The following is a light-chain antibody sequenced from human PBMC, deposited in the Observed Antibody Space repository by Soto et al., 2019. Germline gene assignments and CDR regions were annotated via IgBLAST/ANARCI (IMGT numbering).Light chain of an antibody. V-gene: IGKV1-5*01. CDR1: QSISSW. CDR3: QQYNHYWT. J-gene: IGKJ1*01. Sequence: DIQMTQSPSTLSASLGARVPLTCRASQSISSWLAGYQQKPGKAPKVLIYDASSLESGVPSRFSGSGSGTEFSLTISSLQPDDFATYYCQQYNHYWTFGQGTKVDIK. CDR2: DAS.